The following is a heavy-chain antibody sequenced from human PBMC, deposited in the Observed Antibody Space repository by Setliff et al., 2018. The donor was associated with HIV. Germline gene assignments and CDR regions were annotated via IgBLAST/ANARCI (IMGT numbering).Heavy chain of an antibody. CDR1: GGFIKNSNYY. V-gene: IGHV4-39*07. Sequence: SETLSLTCTVYGGFIKNSNYYWGWIRQPPGKGLEWIGNIHYSGSTYYNPSLKSRVSMSVDTSKKQFSLKLSSVSAADTAVYYCAGAADYHDSSGYWAPSRYFDYWGQGTLVTVSS. CDR2: IHYSGST. J-gene: IGHJ4*02. CDR3: AGAADYHDSSGYWAPSRYFDY. D-gene: IGHD3-22*01.